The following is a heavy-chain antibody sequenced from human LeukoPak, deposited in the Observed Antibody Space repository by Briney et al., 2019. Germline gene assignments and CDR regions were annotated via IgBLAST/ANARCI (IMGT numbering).Heavy chain of an antibody. J-gene: IGHJ4*02. Sequence: PSETLSLTCAVYGGSFSGYYWSWIRQPPGKGLEWIGEINHSGSTNYNPSLKSRVTISVDTSKNQFSLKLSSVTAADTAVYYCARGHSTFYGDYVSEFDYWGQGTLVTVSS. CDR2: INHSGST. V-gene: IGHV4-34*01. CDR3: ARGHSTFYGDYVSEFDY. CDR1: GGSFSGYY. D-gene: IGHD4-17*01.